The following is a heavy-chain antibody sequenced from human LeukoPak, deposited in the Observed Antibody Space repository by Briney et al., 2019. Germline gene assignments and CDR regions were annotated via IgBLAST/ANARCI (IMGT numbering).Heavy chain of an antibody. J-gene: IGHJ3*02. CDR3: ARGPYSYDSSGAFDI. CDR1: GYSISSGYY. D-gene: IGHD3-22*01. V-gene: IGHV4-38-2*02. CDR2: IYHSGST. Sequence: SETLSLTCTVSGYSISSGYYWGWIRQPPGQGLEWIGSIYHSGSTYYNPSLKSRVTISVDTSKNQFSLKLSSVTAADTAVYFCARGPYSYDSSGAFDIWGQGTMVTVSS.